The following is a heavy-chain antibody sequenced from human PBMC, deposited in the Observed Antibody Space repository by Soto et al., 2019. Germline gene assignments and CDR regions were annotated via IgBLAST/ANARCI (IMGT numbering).Heavy chain of an antibody. D-gene: IGHD4-4*01. CDR2: IYYSGST. J-gene: IGHJ6*03. Sequence: SETLSLTCTVSGGSISSSSYYWGWIRQPPGKGLEWIGSIYYSGSTYYNPSLKSRVTISVDTSKNQFSLKLSSVTAADTAVYYCARRVTTPPLYYYYYYMDVWGKGTTVTVSS. CDR1: GGSISSSSYY. CDR3: ARRVTTPPLYYYYYYMDV. V-gene: IGHV4-39*01.